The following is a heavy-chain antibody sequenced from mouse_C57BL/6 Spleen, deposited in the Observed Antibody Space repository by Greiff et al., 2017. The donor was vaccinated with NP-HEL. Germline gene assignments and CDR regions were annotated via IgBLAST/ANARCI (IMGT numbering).Heavy chain of an antibody. CDR3: ARGDGYYDAMDY. CDR1: GYTFTDYN. V-gene: IGHV1-18*01. D-gene: IGHD2-3*01. CDR2: INPNNGGT. J-gene: IGHJ4*01. Sequence: EVQLQQSGPELVKPGASVKIPCKASGYTFTDYNMDWVKQSHGKSLEWIGDINPNNGGTIYSQKFKGKATLTVDKSSSTAYMDLRSLTSEDTAVYCCARGDGYYDAMDYWGQGTSVTVSS.